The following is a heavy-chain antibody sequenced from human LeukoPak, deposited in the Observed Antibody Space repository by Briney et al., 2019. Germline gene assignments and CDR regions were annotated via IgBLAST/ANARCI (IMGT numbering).Heavy chain of an antibody. CDR3: ARDREDCSSTSFYTSYNWFAT. J-gene: IGHJ5*02. CDR2: MNPNSGGT. CDR1: GYTVTRCC. D-gene: IGHD2-2*02. Sequence: ASEKVSCKASGYTVTRCCMHWVRGAPGQGLGRRGGMNPNSGGTNYAPKFKGRVTMTRSTSISTASMELSRLRSAHTAVYYCARDREDCSSTSFYTSYNWFATWGQGTLVTVS. V-gene: IGHV1-2*02.